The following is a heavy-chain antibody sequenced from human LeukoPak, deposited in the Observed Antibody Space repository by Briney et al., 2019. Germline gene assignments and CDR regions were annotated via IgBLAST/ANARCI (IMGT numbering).Heavy chain of an antibody. V-gene: IGHV4-39*07. CDR2: IYYSGST. Sequence: PSETLSLTCTVSGGSISSSSYYWGWVRQPPGKGLEWIGSIYYSGSTYYNPTLKSRVTISVDTSRNQFSLNLNSVTAADTAVFYCARVEGSDSAGYFDLWGRGTLVTVSS. CDR1: GGSISSSSYY. CDR3: ARVEGSDSAGYFDL. D-gene: IGHD2-21*02. J-gene: IGHJ2*01.